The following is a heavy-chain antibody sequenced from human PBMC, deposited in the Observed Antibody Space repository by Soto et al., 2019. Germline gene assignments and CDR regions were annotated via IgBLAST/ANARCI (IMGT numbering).Heavy chain of an antibody. J-gene: IGHJ6*02. V-gene: IGHV5-51*01. D-gene: IGHD5-18*01. CDR3: ARLGEIQLWSPTARGYYYGMDV. CDR1: GYSFTSYW. Sequence: GESLKISCKGSGYSFTSYWIGWVRQMPGKGLEWMGIIYPGDPDTRYSPSFQGQVTISADKSISTACLQWSSLKASDTAMYYCARLGEIQLWSPTARGYYYGMDVWGQGTTVTV. CDR2: IYPGDPDT.